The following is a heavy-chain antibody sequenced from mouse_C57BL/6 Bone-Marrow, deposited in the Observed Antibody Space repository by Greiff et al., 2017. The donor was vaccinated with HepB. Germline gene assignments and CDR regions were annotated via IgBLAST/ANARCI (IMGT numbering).Heavy chain of an antibody. D-gene: IGHD2-4*01. J-gene: IGHJ1*03. CDR3: ARCRGYDYDWYFDV. CDR2: IDPSDSYT. Sequence: MQLQQPGAELVKPGASVKLSCKASGYTFTSYWMQWVKQRPGQGLEWIGEIDPSDSYTNYNQKFKGKATLTVDTSSSTAYMQLSSLTSEDSAVYYCARCRGYDYDWYFDVWGTGTTVTVSS. V-gene: IGHV1-50*01. CDR1: GYTFTSYW.